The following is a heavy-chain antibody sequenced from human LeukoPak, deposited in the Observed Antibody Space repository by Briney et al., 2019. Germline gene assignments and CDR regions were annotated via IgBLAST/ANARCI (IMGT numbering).Heavy chain of an antibody. J-gene: IGHJ4*02. D-gene: IGHD6-13*01. CDR1: GFAFRSFD. V-gene: IGHV3-48*03. CDR3: ARETRGSF. CDR2: LSGSGDTT. Sequence: GGSLRLSCAASGFAFRSFDMSWVRQAPGKGLEWVSSLSGSGDTTYYADSVKGRFTISRDNAKNSLYLQMNSLRAEDTAVYYCARETRGSFWGQGTLVTVSS.